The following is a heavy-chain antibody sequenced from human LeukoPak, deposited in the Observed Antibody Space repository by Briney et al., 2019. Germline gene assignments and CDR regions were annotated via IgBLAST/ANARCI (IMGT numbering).Heavy chain of an antibody. V-gene: IGHV3-53*04. Sequence: GGSLRLSCAASGFNVTSHIMTWVRQAPGKGLEWVSVLYRGGNSHHADAVKGRFTISRHNSENTLYLQMNSLRHEDTAVYYCARGGYCGEGHFDFWGQGTLVTVSS. CDR1: GFNVTSHI. CDR2: LYRGGNS. CDR3: ARGGYCGEGHFDF. J-gene: IGHJ4*02. D-gene: IGHD5-12*01.